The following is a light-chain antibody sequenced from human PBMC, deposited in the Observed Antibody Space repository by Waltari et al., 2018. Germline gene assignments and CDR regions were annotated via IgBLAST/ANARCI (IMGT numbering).Light chain of an antibody. CDR3: SSYAGSKDWV. J-gene: IGLJ3*02. CDR2: EVT. Sequence: QSALTQPPSASGSPGQSVTISCTGTSSDVGGYNYVSWYQQHPGKAPKLMIYEVTKRPSGVPVRFSGSKSGNTASLTVSGLQAEDEADYYCSSYAGSKDWVFGGGTKLTVL. CDR1: SSDVGGYNY. V-gene: IGLV2-8*01.